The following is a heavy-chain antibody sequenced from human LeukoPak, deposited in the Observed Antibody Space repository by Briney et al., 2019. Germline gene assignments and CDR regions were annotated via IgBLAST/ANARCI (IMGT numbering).Heavy chain of an antibody. D-gene: IGHD4-11*01. J-gene: IGHJ4*02. V-gene: IGHV1-69*05. CDR3: ARYDSNNVSAFDY. CDR1: GGTFSSYA. CDR2: IIPIFGTA. Sequence: ASVKVSCKASGGTFSSYAISWVRQAPGQGLEWMGRIIPIFGTANYAQKFQGRVTITTDESTSTAYMELSSLRSEDTAVYYCARYDSNNVSAFDYWGQGTLVTVSS.